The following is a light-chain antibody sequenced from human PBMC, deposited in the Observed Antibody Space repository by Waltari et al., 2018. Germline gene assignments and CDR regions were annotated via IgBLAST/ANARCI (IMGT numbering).Light chain of an antibody. V-gene: IGKV2-30*02. CDR1: QSLVHSDGNTH. Sequence: DVVMTQSPLSLPVTLGQADSISCKSSQSLVHSDGNTHLNWFQQRPGQSPRRLIYRVSNRDSGVPDRFSGSGSGTDFTLKISRVEAEDVGVYYCMQGTHWPYTFGQGTKLDIK. J-gene: IGKJ2*01. CDR3: MQGTHWPYT. CDR2: RVS.